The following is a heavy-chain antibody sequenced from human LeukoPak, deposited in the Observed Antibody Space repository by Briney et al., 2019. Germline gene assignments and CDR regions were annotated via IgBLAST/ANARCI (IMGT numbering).Heavy chain of an antibody. J-gene: IGHJ3*01. Sequence: GGSLRLSCVASGFIFSDHYMNWVRQAPGQGLVWVSRINQDETKAYADSVKGRFTVSRDNAKNMMYLQLNGLRAEDTAVYFCGRGGDGIDVWGQGTTVIVSS. CDR2: INQDETKA. CDR3: GRGGDGIDV. D-gene: IGHD5-24*01. V-gene: IGHV3-74*01. CDR1: GFIFSDHY.